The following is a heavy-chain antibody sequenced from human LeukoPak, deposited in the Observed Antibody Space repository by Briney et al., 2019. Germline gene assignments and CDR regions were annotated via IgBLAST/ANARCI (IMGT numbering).Heavy chain of an antibody. J-gene: IGHJ4*02. CDR1: EFTFSSFT. D-gene: IGHD6-19*01. CDR2: ISYDGRNK. Sequence: PGRSLRLSCAASEFTFSSFTMHWVRQAPGKGLEWVAVISYDGRNKYYADSVKGRFTISRDNSKNTLYLQMNSLRPEDTAVYYCARAPLHSNGWSFDYWGQGTLVTVSS. CDR3: ARAPLHSNGWSFDY. V-gene: IGHV3-30*04.